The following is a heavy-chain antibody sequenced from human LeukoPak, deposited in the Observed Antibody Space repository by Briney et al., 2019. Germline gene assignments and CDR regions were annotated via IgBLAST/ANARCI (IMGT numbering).Heavy chain of an antibody. D-gene: IGHD3-22*01. J-gene: IGHJ4*02. CDR3: ARGGPGSGWHYYLDY. V-gene: IGHV4-59*01. Sequence: SETLSLTCTVSGGSISGYYWNWIRQPPGKGLEWIGFISYSGSTTYNPSLRSRVTISLDTSKNQFSLNLSSVTGADTAVYHCARGGPGSGWHYYLDYWGQGTLVTVSS. CDR2: ISYSGST. CDR1: GGSISGYY.